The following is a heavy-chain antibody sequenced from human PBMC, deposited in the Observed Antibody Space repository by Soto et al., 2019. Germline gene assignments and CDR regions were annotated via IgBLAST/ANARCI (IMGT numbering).Heavy chain of an antibody. Sequence: QVQLVQSGAEVKKPGASVKVSCKASGYTFTSYDINWVRQATGQGLEWMGWMNPNTGNTGYAQKFQGRVTMTRNTSISTAYMELSSLRSEDTAVYDCARGRAITGTMPSWGQGTLVTVSS. CDR1: GYTFTSYD. CDR2: MNPNTGNT. CDR3: ARGRAITGTMPS. V-gene: IGHV1-8*01. D-gene: IGHD1-20*01. J-gene: IGHJ5*02.